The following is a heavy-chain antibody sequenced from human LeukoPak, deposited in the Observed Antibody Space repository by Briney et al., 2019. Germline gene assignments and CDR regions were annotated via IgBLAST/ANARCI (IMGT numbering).Heavy chain of an antibody. Sequence: PAGSLRLSCAASGFTFSSYGMHWVRQAPGKGLEWVAFIRYDGSNKYYADSVKGRFTISRDNSKNTLYLQMNSLRAEDTAVYYCAKGGTSSSWYYFDYWGQGTLVTVSS. CDR3: AKGGTSSSWYYFDY. J-gene: IGHJ4*02. CDR1: GFTFSSYG. D-gene: IGHD6-13*01. CDR2: IRYDGSNK. V-gene: IGHV3-30*02.